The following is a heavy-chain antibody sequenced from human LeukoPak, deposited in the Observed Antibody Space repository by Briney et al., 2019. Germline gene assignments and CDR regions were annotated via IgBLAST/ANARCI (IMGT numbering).Heavy chain of an antibody. Sequence: SETLSLTCTVSGGSISSYYWSWIRQPAGKGLEWIGRIYTSGSTNYNPSLKSRVTMSVDTSKNQFSLKLKSVTAADTAVYYCARDYDVLTAYPPTQLFDPWGQGTLVTVSS. CDR2: IYTSGST. CDR1: GGSISSYY. CDR3: ARDYDVLTAYPPTQLFDP. D-gene: IGHD3-9*01. J-gene: IGHJ5*02. V-gene: IGHV4-4*07.